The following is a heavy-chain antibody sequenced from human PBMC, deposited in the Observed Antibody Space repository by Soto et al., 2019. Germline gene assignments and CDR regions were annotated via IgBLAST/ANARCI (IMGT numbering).Heavy chain of an antibody. CDR3: ARDRRSSSPYYCMDV. J-gene: IGHJ6*02. CDR2: IWYDGSNK. CDR1: GFTFNSYG. D-gene: IGHD6-13*01. V-gene: IGHV3-33*01. Sequence: QVQLVESGGGVVQPGRSLRLSCAASGFTFNSYGMHWVRQAPGKGLEWVAVIWYDGSNKYYADSVKGRFTISRDNSKNTLYLQMNSLRAEDTAVYYCARDRRSSSPYYCMDVWGQGTTVTVSS.